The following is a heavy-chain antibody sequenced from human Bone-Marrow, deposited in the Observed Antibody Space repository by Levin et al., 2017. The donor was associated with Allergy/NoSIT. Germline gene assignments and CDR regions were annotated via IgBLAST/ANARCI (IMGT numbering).Heavy chain of an antibody. CDR2: IKSKTDGGTT. CDR1: GFTFGNAW. J-gene: IGHJ4*02. V-gene: IGHV3-15*01. D-gene: IGHD1-26*01. CDR3: TTEGVVGTTSVFDY. Sequence: PGGSLRLSCVASGFTFGNAWMSWVRQAPGKGLEWVGRIKSKTDGGTTDYAAPVKGRFTISRDDSKNTLYLQMNSLKIEDTAVYYCTTEGVVGTTSVFDYWGQGALVTVSS.